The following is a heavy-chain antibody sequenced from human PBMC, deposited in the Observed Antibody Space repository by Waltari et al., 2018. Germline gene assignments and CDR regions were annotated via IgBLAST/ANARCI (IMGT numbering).Heavy chain of an antibody. Sequence: QVQLVQSGAEVKKPGASVKVSCKASGYTFTSYYMHWGRQAPGQGLEWMGIINPSGGSTSYAQKFQGRVTITADKSTSTAYMELSSLRSEDTAVYYCAGVSKVTVLDIWGQGTMVTVSS. CDR1: GYTFTSYY. D-gene: IGHD2-21*02. CDR3: AGVSKVTVLDI. J-gene: IGHJ3*02. V-gene: IGHV1-46*01. CDR2: INPSGGST.